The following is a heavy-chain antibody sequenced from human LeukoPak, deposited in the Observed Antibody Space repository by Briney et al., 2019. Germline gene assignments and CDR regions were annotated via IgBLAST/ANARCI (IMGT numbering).Heavy chain of an antibody. J-gene: IGHJ4*02. D-gene: IGHD1-1*01. CDR2: INTNTGNP. V-gene: IGHV7-4-1*02. Sequence: GASVKVSCKASGYTFTSYAMNWVRQAPGQGLEWMGWINTNTGNPTYARGFTGRFVFSLDTSVSTAYLQISSLKAEDTAVYYCARDGVAGWNDVPSPFDYWGQGTLVTVSS. CDR3: ARDGVAGWNDVPSPFDY. CDR1: GYTFTSYA.